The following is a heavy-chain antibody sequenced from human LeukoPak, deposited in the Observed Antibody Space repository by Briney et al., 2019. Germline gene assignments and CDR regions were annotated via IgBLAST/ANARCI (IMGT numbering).Heavy chain of an antibody. CDR3: ARDPHASGSRMRWLDP. CDR2: FDPEDGET. Sequence: ASVKVSCKVSGYTLTELSMHWVRQAPGKGLEWMGRFDPEDGETIYAQKFQGRVTMTEDTSTNTAYMELSSLRSEDTAVYYCARDPHASGSRMRWLDPWGQGTLVTVSS. D-gene: IGHD3-10*01. CDR1: GYTLTELS. V-gene: IGHV1-24*01. J-gene: IGHJ5*02.